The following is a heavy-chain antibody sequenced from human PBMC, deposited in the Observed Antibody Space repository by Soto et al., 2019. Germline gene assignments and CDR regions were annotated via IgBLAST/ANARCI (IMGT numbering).Heavy chain of an antibody. CDR3: ARGGGYYGVLFDS. Sequence: QLQLQESGPGLLRPSETLSLTCNVSGGAISSSSYFWAWVRQPPGKTLEWIGHILYSGTTHYNESQNSRVPLPVDTSKTQFSLRLNSVTPADPAVYYCARGGGYYGVLFDSWGQGTLVPVSS. CDR2: ILYSGTT. CDR1: GGAISSSSYF. D-gene: IGHD4-17*01. V-gene: IGHV4-39*01. J-gene: IGHJ4*02.